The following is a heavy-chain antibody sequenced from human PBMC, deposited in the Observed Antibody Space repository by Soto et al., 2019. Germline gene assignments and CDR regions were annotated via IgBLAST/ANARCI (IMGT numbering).Heavy chain of an antibody. CDR2: IDHSGST. V-gene: IGHV4-34*01. CDR1: GGSLSGYY. J-gene: IGHJ5*02. Sequence: PSETLSLTCAVFGGSLSGYYWTWIRQPPGKGLEWIGEIDHSGSTNYNPSLKGRVTISVDTSKNEFSLKLNSVTAADTAVYYCAPLRDMVRGVIIPIPWGQGTLVTVSS. CDR3: APLRDMVRGVIIPIP. D-gene: IGHD3-10*01.